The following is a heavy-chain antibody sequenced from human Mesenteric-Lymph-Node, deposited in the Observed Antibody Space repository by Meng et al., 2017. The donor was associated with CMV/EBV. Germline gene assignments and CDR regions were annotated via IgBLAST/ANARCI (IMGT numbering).Heavy chain of an antibody. Sequence: GESLKISCAASGFTFSTYGMHWVRQAPGKGLEWVSYISSSGSTIYYADSVKGRFTISRDNAKNSLYLQMNSLRAEDTAVYYCARADYYDSSGYGPLDYWGQGTLVTVSS. CDR1: GFTFSTYG. CDR2: ISSSGSTI. V-gene: IGHV3-48*04. J-gene: IGHJ4*02. D-gene: IGHD3-22*01. CDR3: ARADYYDSSGYGPLDY.